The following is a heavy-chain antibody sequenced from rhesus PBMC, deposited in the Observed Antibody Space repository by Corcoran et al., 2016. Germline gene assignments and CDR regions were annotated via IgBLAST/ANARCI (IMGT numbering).Heavy chain of an antibody. Sequence: QVQLQESGPGLVKPSETLSLTCAVSGGSFSGYYWGWIRQPPGTGLEWIGHNSGSGWATHSHPSLKIRVTISTDTSKNQFSLKRSSVTAADTAVYYCARSYYNIWTGFSAFDFWGQGLRVTVSS. CDR3: ARSYYNIWTGFSAFDF. V-gene: IGHV4-165*01. J-gene: IGHJ3*01. D-gene: IGHD3-3*01. CDR1: GGSFSGYY. CDR2: NSGSGWAT.